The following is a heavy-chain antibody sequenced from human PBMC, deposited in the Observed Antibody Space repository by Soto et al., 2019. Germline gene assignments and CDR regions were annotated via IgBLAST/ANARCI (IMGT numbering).Heavy chain of an antibody. V-gene: IGHV3-23*01. CDR3: AKEGEGTYCADY. CDR1: GFTFSSYA. D-gene: IGHD2-8*02. CDR2: ISGSGSST. Sequence: GSLRLSCAASGFTFSSYAMSWVRQAPGKGLEWVSSISGSGSSTYYADSVKGRFTISRDNSNNTLYLQMNSLRAEDTAIYYCAKEGEGTYCADYWGGGTRGSV. J-gene: IGHJ4*02.